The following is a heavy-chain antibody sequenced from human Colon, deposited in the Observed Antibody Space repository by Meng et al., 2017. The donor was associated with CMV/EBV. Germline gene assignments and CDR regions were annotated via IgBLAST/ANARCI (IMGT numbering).Heavy chain of an antibody. J-gene: IGHJ4*02. V-gene: IGHV3-21*01. CDR2: INSISTYT. Sequence: GGSLRLSCAASGFTFSSYGMNWVRQAPGKGLEWVSSINSISTYTHYADSVKGRFTISRDNAKNSLYLQMNTVRAEDTAVYYCVRDGYDWNHPSFFYYWGQGTLVTVSS. CDR3: VRDGYDWNHPSFFYY. CDR1: GFTFSSYG. D-gene: IGHD1-20*01.